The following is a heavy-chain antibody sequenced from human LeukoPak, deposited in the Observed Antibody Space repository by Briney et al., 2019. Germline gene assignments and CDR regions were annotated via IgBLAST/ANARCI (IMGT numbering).Heavy chain of an antibody. CDR1: GGSTSVYY. CDR2: IYYSGST. Sequence: SETLSLTCTVSGGSTSVYYWSWIRQPPGKGLEWIGHIYYSGSTNYNPSLKSRVTISLDTSKNQFSLKLNSLTAADTAVYYCARDSLYSRNFDYWGQGTLVTVSS. D-gene: IGHD6-13*01. J-gene: IGHJ4*02. V-gene: IGHV4-59*01. CDR3: ARDSLYSRNFDY.